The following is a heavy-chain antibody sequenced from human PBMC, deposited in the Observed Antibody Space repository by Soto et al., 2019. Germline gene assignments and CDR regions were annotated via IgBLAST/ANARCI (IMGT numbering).Heavy chain of an antibody. Sequence: GGSLRLSCAASGFTFSSYWMSWVRQAPGKGLEWVANIKQDGSEKYYVDSVKGRFTIARDNAKNSLYLQMNSLRAEDTAVYYCARRRKTTSIAARPGYFDLWGRGTLVTVSS. CDR2: IKQDGSEK. CDR1: GFTFSSYW. CDR3: ARRRKTTSIAARPGYFDL. D-gene: IGHD6-6*01. V-gene: IGHV3-7*01. J-gene: IGHJ2*01.